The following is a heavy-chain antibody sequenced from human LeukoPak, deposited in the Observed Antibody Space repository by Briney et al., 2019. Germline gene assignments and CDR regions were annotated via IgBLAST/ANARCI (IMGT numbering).Heavy chain of an antibody. D-gene: IGHD6-13*01. V-gene: IGHV1-69*02. CDR2: IIPILGIA. Sequence: ASVKVSCKASGGTFSSYTVSWVRQAPGQGLEWMGRIIPILGIANYAQKFQGRVTITADKSTSTAYTELSSLRSEDTAVYYCARAPTAYSSRRSHYYMDVWGKGTTVTVSS. J-gene: IGHJ6*03. CDR3: ARAPTAYSSRRSHYYMDV. CDR1: GGTFSSYT.